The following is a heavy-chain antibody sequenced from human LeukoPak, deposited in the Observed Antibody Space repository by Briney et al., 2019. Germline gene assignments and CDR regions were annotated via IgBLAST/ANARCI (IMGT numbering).Heavy chain of an antibody. CDR2: IYSDGTT. D-gene: IGHD3-3*01. V-gene: IGHV3-53*01. Sequence: PGGSLRLSCAASGFTVSGNYMSWVRQAPGKRLEWVSLIYSDGTTYYPDSVKGRFTISRDSSKNTLYLQMNYVRAEDTAVYFCASGEWPQDFWGQGTLVTVSS. CDR1: GFTVSGNY. J-gene: IGHJ4*02. CDR3: ASGEWPQDF.